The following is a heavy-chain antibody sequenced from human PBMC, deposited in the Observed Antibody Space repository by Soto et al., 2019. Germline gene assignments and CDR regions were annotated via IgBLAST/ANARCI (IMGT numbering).Heavy chain of an antibody. Sequence: EVQLVESGGGLVKPGGSLRLSCAASGFTFSSYSMNWVRQAPGKGLEWVSSISSSSSYIYYADSVKGRFTISRDNAKNSLYLQMNSLRAEDTAVYYCATHQYCSSTSCYFDYYYGMDVWGQGTTVTVSS. CDR2: ISSSSSYI. V-gene: IGHV3-21*01. CDR3: ATHQYCSSTSCYFDYYYGMDV. J-gene: IGHJ6*02. D-gene: IGHD2-2*01. CDR1: GFTFSSYS.